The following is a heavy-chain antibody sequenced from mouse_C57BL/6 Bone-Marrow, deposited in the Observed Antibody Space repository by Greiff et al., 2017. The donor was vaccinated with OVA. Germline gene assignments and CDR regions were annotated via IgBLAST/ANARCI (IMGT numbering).Heavy chain of an antibody. CDR2: IRSKSNNYAT. CDR3: VRHPMAPYYAMDY. V-gene: IGHV10-1*01. J-gene: IGHJ4*01. Sequence: EVQLVESGGGLVQPKGSLKLSCAASGFSFNTYAMNWVRQAPGKGLEWVARIRSKSNNYATYYADSVKDRFTISRDDSESMLYLQMNNLKTEDTAMYYCVRHPMAPYYAMDYWGQGTSVTVSS. CDR1: GFSFNTYA. D-gene: IGHD1-1*02.